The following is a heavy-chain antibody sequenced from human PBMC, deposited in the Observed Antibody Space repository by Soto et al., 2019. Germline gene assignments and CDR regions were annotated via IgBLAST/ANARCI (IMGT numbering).Heavy chain of an antibody. V-gene: IGHV1-69*06. D-gene: IGHD2-2*02. J-gene: IGHJ4*02. CDR1: GSRFSNYV. CDR2: IIPIFNST. Sequence: QVQLVQSGAEVKTPGSSLKVSCKVSGSRFSNYVISWVRQAPGHGLEWLGRIIPIFNSTKYARSFQGRVTITADKSTSTASLELSSLRSDDTAVYYCAREGRGKKAGYNGLVSLGYWGQGTLVTVSS. CDR3: AREGRGKKAGYNGLVSLGY.